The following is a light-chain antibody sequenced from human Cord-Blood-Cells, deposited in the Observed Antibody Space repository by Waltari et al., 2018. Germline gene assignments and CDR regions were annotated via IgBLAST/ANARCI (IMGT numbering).Light chain of an antibody. CDR2: AAS. Sequence: AIRMTQSPSSFSASTGDRVTINCRASPGFSSYLAWYQQKPGKAPKILIYAASTFESGVPSWFSGSGSGTDFTLTFSCLQSEDFATYYCQQYYSYPWPFGQGTKVEIK. CDR3: QQYYSYPWP. J-gene: IGKJ1*01. CDR1: PGFSSY. V-gene: IGKV1-8*01.